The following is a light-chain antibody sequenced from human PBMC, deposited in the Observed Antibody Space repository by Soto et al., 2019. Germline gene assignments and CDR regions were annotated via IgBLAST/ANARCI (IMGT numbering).Light chain of an antibody. CDR1: SSDVGGYNY. CDR2: EVS. V-gene: IGLV2-8*01. J-gene: IGLJ2*01. Sequence: QSVLTQPPSASGSPGQSVTISCTGTSSDVGGYNYVSWYQQHPGKAPKLMIYEVSKRPSGVPDRFPGSKSGNTASLTVSGLQAEDEADYYCSSYAGSNNLVVFGGGTKVTVL. CDR3: SSYAGSNNLVV.